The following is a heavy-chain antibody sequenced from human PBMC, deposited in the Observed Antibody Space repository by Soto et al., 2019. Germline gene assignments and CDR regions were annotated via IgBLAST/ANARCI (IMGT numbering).Heavy chain of an antibody. CDR3: ATVMGIMGAGSEYFHH. Sequence: PGGSLRLSCAASGFSFNRYGMSWVRQAPGKGLEWVSAVSARSVSTYYSHSVRGRFTISRDNFKNTLFMEMNSLRVEDTAVYYCATVMGIMGAGSEYFHHWGQGTLVTVSS. D-gene: IGHD1-26*01. CDR1: GFSFNRYG. CDR2: VSARSVST. V-gene: IGHV3-23*01. J-gene: IGHJ1*01.